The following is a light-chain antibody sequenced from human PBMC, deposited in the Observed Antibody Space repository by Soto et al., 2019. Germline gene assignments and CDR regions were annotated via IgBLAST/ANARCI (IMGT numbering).Light chain of an antibody. CDR2: AAS. V-gene: IGKV3-20*01. Sequence: PGERATLSCRASQSVSSTYLAWYQQKPGQAPRPLISAASSRATGTPDRFSGSGSGTDFTLTISRLEPEDFAVYYCQHYGSSLWTFGQGTKVEIK. J-gene: IGKJ1*01. CDR1: QSVSSTY. CDR3: QHYGSSLWT.